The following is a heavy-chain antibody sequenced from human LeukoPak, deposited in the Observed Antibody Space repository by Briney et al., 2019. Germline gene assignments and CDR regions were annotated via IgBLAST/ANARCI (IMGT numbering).Heavy chain of an antibody. CDR3: ARDYPGSDAFDI. J-gene: IGHJ3*02. Sequence: GGSLRLSCAASGFTFSSYAMHWVRQAPGKGLEWVAVISYDGSKKYYADSVKGRSTISRDNSKNTLYLQMNSLRAEDRAVYYCARDYPGSDAFDIWGQGTMVTVSS. CDR2: ISYDGSKK. V-gene: IGHV3-30-3*01. CDR1: GFTFSSYA.